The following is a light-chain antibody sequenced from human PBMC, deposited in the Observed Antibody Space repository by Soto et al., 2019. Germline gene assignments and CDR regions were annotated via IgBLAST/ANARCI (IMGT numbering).Light chain of an antibody. V-gene: IGKV1-5*01. J-gene: IGKJ4*01. CDR1: QSIRSF. Sequence: DIPMTQSPSTLSASVGDRVTITCRASQSIRSFLAWYQQKPGKAPKLLISDASNLGSGVPSRFSGSGSGTEFTLTISSPQPDDFATYYCQQYDSYSLTFGGGTKVEIK. CDR3: QQYDSYSLT. CDR2: DAS.